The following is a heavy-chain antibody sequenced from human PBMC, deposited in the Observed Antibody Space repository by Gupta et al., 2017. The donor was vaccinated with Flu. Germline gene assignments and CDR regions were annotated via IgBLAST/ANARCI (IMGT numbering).Heavy chain of an antibody. V-gene: IGHV3-23*01. Sequence: EVQLLESGGGLVQPGGSRRLSCAASGSTFNHYALSWARPPPGKGLEWVSGSSGSGYSTYYADSVKGRFTISRDNSKNTLYVQMNSLRAEDTAVYYCAKMGTWEAYCGGDCYGGEYYFDYWGQGSLVTVSS. CDR2: SSGSGYST. CDR3: AKMGTWEAYCGGDCYGGEYYFDY. D-gene: IGHD2-21*01. CDR1: GSTFNHYA. J-gene: IGHJ4*02.